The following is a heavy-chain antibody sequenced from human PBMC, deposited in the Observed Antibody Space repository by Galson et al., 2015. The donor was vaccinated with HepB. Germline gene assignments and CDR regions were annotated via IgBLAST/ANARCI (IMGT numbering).Heavy chain of an antibody. CDR2: ITPILGIA. V-gene: IGHV1-69*04. Sequence: SVKVSCKASGGTFSSYAISWVRQAPGQGLEWMGRITPILGIANYAQKFQGRVTITADKSTSTAYMELSSLRSEDTAVYYCARPQGHYYDSSAPPNDWGQGTLVTVSS. CDR3: ARPQGHYYDSSAPPND. CDR1: GGTFSSYA. D-gene: IGHD3-22*01. J-gene: IGHJ4*02.